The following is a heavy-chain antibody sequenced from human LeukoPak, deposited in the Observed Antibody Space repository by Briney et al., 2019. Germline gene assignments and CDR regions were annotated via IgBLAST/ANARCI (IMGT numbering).Heavy chain of an antibody. CDR3: ARGRQNYDFWSGYSHDAFDI. Sequence: ASVKVSFKASGGTFSSYAISWVRQAPGQGLEWMGRIIPILGIANYAQKFQGRVTITADKSTSTAYMELSSLRSEDTAVYYCARGRQNYDFWSGYSHDAFDIWGQGTMVTVSS. CDR1: GGTFSSYA. J-gene: IGHJ3*02. CDR2: IIPILGIA. V-gene: IGHV1-69*04. D-gene: IGHD3-3*01.